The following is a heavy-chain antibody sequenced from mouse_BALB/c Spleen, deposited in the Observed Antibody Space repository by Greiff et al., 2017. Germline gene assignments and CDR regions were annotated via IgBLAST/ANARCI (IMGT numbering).Heavy chain of an antibody. Sequence: EVKVVESGGGLVQPGGSMKLSCVASGFTFSNYWMNWVRQSPEKGLEWVAEIRLKSNNYATHYAESVKGRFTISRDDSKSSVYLQMNNLRAEDTGIYYCTRTYYYGSSTYAMDYWGQGTSVTVSS. J-gene: IGHJ4*01. V-gene: IGHV6-6*02. CDR1: GFTFSNYW. D-gene: IGHD1-1*01. CDR3: TRTYYYGSSTYAMDY. CDR2: IRLKSNNYAT.